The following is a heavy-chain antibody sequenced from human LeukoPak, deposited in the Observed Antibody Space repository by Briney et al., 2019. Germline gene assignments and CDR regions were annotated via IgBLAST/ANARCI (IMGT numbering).Heavy chain of an antibody. CDR1: GFTFSSYA. CDR3: AKGTYSSSPRGY. Sequence: QPGGSLRLSCAASGFTFSSYAMNWVRQAPGKGLEWVSHISGSGASTYYADYVKGRFTISRDNSKNTLFLQMNSLRAEDTAVYYCAKGTYSSSPRGYWGQGTLVTVSS. J-gene: IGHJ4*02. D-gene: IGHD6-6*01. CDR2: ISGSGAST. V-gene: IGHV3-23*01.